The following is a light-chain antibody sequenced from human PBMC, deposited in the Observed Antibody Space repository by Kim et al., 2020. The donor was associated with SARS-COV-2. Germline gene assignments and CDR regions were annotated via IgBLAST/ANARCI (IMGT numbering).Light chain of an antibody. Sequence: QAVPNACTGTSSEVGGYNYVSWYQQHPGKAPKLMIYDVSKRPSGVPDRFSGSKSGNTASLTISGLQAEDEADYYCCSYAGSYTFVVFGGGTQLTVL. CDR3: CSYAGSYTFVV. CDR2: DVS. CDR1: SSEVGGYNY. V-gene: IGLV2-11*01. J-gene: IGLJ2*01.